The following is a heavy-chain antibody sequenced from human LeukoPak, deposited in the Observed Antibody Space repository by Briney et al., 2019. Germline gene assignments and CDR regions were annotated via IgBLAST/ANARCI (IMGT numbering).Heavy chain of an antibody. Sequence: SETLSLTCAVYGGSFSGYYWSWIRQPPGKGLEWIGEINHSGSTNYNPSLKSRVTISVDTSKNQFSLKLSSVTAADTAVYYCARGRITIFGVVIIWDYWGQGTLVTVSS. J-gene: IGHJ4*02. CDR2: INHSGST. CDR3: ARGRITIFGVVIIWDY. CDR1: GGSFSGYY. D-gene: IGHD3-3*01. V-gene: IGHV4-34*01.